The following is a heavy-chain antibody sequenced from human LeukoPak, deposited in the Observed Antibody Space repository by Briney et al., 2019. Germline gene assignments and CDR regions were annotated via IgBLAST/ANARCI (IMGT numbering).Heavy chain of an antibody. Sequence: KPSETLSLTCTVSGGSISSYHWSWIRQPPGKGLEWIGYIYYSGSTNYNPSLKSRVTISVDTSKNQFSLKLSSVTAADTAVYYCAREGVGGDYVWLTSDYWGQGTLVTVSS. D-gene: IGHD3-16*01. CDR3: AREGVGGDYVWLTSDY. CDR2: IYYSGST. CDR1: GGSISSYH. J-gene: IGHJ4*02. V-gene: IGHV4-59*01.